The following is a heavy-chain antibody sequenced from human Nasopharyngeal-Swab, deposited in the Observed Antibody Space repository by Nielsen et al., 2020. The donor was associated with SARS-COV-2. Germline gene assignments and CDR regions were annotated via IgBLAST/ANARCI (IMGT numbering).Heavy chain of an antibody. CDR2: ISSSGNTM. D-gene: IGHD1-26*01. CDR1: GFTFSSSE. Sequence: GSLRLSCAASGFTFSSSEMTWVRQAPGKGLEWVSYISSSGNTMYYADSVKGRFTISRDNAKNSLYLQMNSLRTEDTAVYYCARGPGGSYFDSWGQGTLVTVSS. CDR3: ARGPGGSYFDS. V-gene: IGHV3-48*03. J-gene: IGHJ4*02.